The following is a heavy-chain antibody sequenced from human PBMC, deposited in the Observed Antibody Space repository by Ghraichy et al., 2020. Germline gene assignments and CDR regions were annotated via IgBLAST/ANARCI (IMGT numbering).Heavy chain of an antibody. CDR3: ARDAGYCSGGSCPNWFDP. D-gene: IGHD2-15*01. V-gene: IGHV3-21*01. CDR2: ISSSSSYI. CDR1: GFTFSSYS. J-gene: IGHJ5*02. Sequence: LSLTCAASGFTFSSYSMNWVRQAPGKGLEWVSSISSSSSYIYYADSVKGRFTISRDNAKNSLYLQMNSLRAEDTAVYYCARDAGYCSGGSCPNWFDPWGQGTPVTVSS.